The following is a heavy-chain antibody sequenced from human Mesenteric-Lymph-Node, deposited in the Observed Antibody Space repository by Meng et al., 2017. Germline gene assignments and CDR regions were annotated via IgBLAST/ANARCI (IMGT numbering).Heavy chain of an antibody. CDR2: INHSGST. CDR1: GGSFSGYY. D-gene: IGHD6-13*01. J-gene: IGHJ4*02. V-gene: IGHV4-34*01. Sequence: GSLRLSCAVYGGSFSGYYWSWIRQPPGKGLEWIGEINHSGSTNYNPSLKSRVTISVDTSKNQFSLKLSSVTAADTAVYYCARGLGYSSSYYWGQGTLVTVSS. CDR3: ARGLGYSSSYY.